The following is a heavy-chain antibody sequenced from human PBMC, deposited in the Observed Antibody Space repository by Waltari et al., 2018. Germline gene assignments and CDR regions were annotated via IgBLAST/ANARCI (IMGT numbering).Heavy chain of an antibody. J-gene: IGHJ3*02. CDR3: ARTRPVPHRPAHDYGGKGIAFDI. CDR2: ISGYNGNT. Sequence: QVQLVQSGAEVKKPGASVKVSCKASGYTFTSDGISWVRQAPGQGLEWRGWISGYNGNTNDAQKLQSRVTMTTDTSTSTAYMELRSLRSDDTAVYYCARTRPVPHRPAHDYGGKGIAFDIWGQGTMVTVSS. D-gene: IGHD4-17*01. CDR1: GYTFTSDG. V-gene: IGHV1-18*01.